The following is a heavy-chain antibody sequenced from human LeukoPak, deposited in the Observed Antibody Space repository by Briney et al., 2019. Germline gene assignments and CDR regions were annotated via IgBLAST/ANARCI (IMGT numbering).Heavy chain of an antibody. J-gene: IGHJ4*02. V-gene: IGHV1-69*02. CDR3: ARISSYDFWSGYFG. CDR1: GGTFSSDT. CDR2: IIPILGIA. D-gene: IGHD3-3*01. Sequence: ASVKVSCKASGGTFSSDTISWVRQAPGQGLEWMGRIIPILGIANYAQKFQGRVTITADKSTSTAYMELSSLRSEDTAVYYCARISSYDFWSGYFGWGQGTLVTVSS.